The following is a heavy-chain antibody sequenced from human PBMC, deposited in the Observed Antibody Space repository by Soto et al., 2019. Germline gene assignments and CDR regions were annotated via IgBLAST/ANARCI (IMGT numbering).Heavy chain of an antibody. CDR2: INHSGST. Sequence: QVQLQQWGAGLLKPSETLSLTCAVYGGSFSGYYWSWIRQPPGKGLEWIGEINHSGSTNYNPSLKIQVTNPVATSKNKFSQKRGPGPPAERVVFYCARGPGRWQQKNGGWFDPWGQGTLVTVSS. CDR1: GGSFSGYY. V-gene: IGHV4-34*01. CDR3: ARGPGRWQQKNGGWFDP. D-gene: IGHD3-10*01. J-gene: IGHJ5*02.